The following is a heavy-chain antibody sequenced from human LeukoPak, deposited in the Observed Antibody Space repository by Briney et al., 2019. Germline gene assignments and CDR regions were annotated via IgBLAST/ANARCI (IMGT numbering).Heavy chain of an antibody. V-gene: IGHV3-21*01. CDR1: GFTFSSYG. J-gene: IGHJ6*03. D-gene: IGHD6-6*01. CDR3: ARDSSSHYMDV. CDR2: ISSSSSYI. Sequence: PGGSLRLSCAASGFTFSSYGMSWVRQAPGKGLEWVSSISSSSSYIYYADSVKGRFTTSRDNAKNSLYLQMNSLRAEDTAVYYCARDSSSHYMDVWGKGTTVTVSS.